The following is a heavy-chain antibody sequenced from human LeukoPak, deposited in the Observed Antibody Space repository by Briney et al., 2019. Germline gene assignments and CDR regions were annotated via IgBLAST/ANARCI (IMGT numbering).Heavy chain of an antibody. CDR1: GFTFSSFS. Sequence: GGSLRLSCAASGFTFSSFSMNWVRQAPGKGLEWVSSISSSSSYIYYADSVKCRFTIYRDNAKNSLYLQTDSLRAEDTAVYYCARDLSHYYGMDVWGQGTTVTVSS. CDR2: ISSSSSYI. CDR3: ARDLSHYYGMDV. V-gene: IGHV3-21*01. J-gene: IGHJ6*02.